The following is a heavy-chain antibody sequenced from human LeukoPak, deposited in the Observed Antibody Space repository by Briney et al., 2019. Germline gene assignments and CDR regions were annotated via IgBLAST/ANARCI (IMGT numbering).Heavy chain of an antibody. CDR3: ARDGYYDILTGYSPERYDY. J-gene: IGHJ4*02. CDR1: GYTFTSYG. CDR2: ISAYNGNT. V-gene: IGHV1-18*04. D-gene: IGHD3-9*01. Sequence: ASVKVSCKASGYTFTSYGISWVRQAPGQGLEWMGWISAYNGNTNYAQKPQGRVTMTTDTSTSTAYMELRSLRSDDTAVYYCARDGYYDILTGYSPERYDYWGQGTLVTVSS.